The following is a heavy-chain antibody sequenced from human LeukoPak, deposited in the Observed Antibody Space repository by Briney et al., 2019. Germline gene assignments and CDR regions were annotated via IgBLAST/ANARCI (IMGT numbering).Heavy chain of an antibody. J-gene: IGHJ5*02. CDR1: GYSISSGYY. V-gene: IGHV4-61*01. CDR2: IYYSGST. D-gene: IGHD3-10*01. Sequence: SETLSLTCTVSGYSISSGYYWSWIRQPPGKGLEWIGYIYYSGSTNYNPSLKSRVTISVDTSKNQFSLKLSSVTAADTAVYYCASLYGSGNPWGQGTLVTVSS. CDR3: ASLYGSGNP.